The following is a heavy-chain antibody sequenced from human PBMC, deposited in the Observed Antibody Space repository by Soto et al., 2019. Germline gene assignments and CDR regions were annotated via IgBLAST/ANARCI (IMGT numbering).Heavy chain of an antibody. V-gene: IGHV4-39*01. CDR2: IYYSGST. J-gene: IGHJ6*02. Sequence: PSETLSLTCTVSGGSISSSSYYWGWIRQPPGKGLEWIGSIYYSGSTYHNPSLKSRVTISVDTSKNQFSLKLSSVTAADTAVYYCARTSYYYGMDVWGQGTTVTVSS. CDR1: GGSISSSSYY. CDR3: ARTSYYYGMDV.